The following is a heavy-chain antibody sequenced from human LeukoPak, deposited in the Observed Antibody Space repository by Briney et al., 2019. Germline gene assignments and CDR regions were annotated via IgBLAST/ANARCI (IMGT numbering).Heavy chain of an antibody. Sequence: SETLSLTCTVSGGSISSSSYYWGWVRQPPGKGLEWIGSLYYSGSTYYNPSLKSRVTISVDTSKNQFSLKLSSVTAADTAVYYCATQNSGWYGGRDYWGQGTLVTDSS. CDR2: LYYSGST. D-gene: IGHD6-19*01. J-gene: IGHJ4*02. V-gene: IGHV4-39*01. CDR1: GGSISSSSYY. CDR3: ATQNSGWYGGRDY.